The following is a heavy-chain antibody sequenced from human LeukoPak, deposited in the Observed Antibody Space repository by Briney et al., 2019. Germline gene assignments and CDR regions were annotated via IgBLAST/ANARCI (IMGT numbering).Heavy chain of an antibody. CDR2: ISGSGGST. Sequence: PGGSLRLSCAASGFTFSSYTMSWVRQAPGKGLEWVSSISGSGGSTHYADSVKGRFTISRDKTKNTLYLQVNSLRAEDTAVYYCAKSAYYDASGYYREYYFDYWGQGTLVTVSS. CDR3: AKSAYYDASGYYREYYFDY. V-gene: IGHV3-23*01. D-gene: IGHD3-22*01. CDR1: GFTFSSYT. J-gene: IGHJ4*02.